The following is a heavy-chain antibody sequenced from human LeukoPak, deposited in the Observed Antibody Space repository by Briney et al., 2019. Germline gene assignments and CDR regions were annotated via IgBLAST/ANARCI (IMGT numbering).Heavy chain of an antibody. CDR3: ARGDEADYYDSSGYYDDY. Sequence: ASVKVSCKASGYTFTSYDINWVRQATGQGLEWMGWMNPNSGNTGYAQKFQGRVTMTRNTSISTVYMELSSLRSEDTAVYYCARGDEADYYDSSGYYDDYWGQGTLVTVSS. CDR2: MNPNSGNT. CDR1: GYTFTSYD. J-gene: IGHJ4*02. D-gene: IGHD3-22*01. V-gene: IGHV1-8*01.